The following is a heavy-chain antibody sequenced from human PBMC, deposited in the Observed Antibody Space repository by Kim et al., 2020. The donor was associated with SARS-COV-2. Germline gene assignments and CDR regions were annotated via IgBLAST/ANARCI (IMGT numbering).Heavy chain of an antibody. J-gene: IGHJ4*02. V-gene: IGHV3-48*03. Sequence: YYADLVRGRLTIYRDNDKNTLYLQMNSLRAEDTAVYYCARGPNYSPFDYWGQGTLVTVSS. D-gene: IGHD4-4*01. CDR3: ARGPNYSPFDY.